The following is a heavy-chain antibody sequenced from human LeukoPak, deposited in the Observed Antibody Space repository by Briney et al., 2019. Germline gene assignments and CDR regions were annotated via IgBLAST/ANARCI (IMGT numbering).Heavy chain of an antibody. J-gene: IGHJ4*02. CDR1: GFTSSSYE. V-gene: IGHV3-48*03. CDR3: ARDGYYYDSSGYSPFDY. Sequence: PGGSLRLSCAASGFTSSSYEMNWVRQAPGKGLEWVSYISSSGSTIYYADSVKGQFTISRDNAKNSLYLQMNSLRAEDTAVYYCARDGYYYDSSGYSPFDYWGQGTLVTVSS. D-gene: IGHD3-22*01. CDR2: ISSSGSTI.